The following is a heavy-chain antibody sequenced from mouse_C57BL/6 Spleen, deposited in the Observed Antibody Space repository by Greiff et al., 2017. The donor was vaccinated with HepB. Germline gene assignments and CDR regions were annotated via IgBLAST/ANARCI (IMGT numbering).Heavy chain of an antibody. J-gene: IGHJ2*01. CDR2: INPSSGYT. V-gene: IGHV1-4*01. CDR1: GYTFTSYT. Sequence: VQLQQSGAELARPGASVKMSCKASGYTFTSYTMHWVKQRPGQGLEWIGYINPSSGYTKYNQKFKDKATLTADKSSSPAYMQLSSLTSEDSAVYYCARLGDGYLYYFDYWGQGTTLTVSS. CDR3: ARLGDGYLYYFDY. D-gene: IGHD2-3*01.